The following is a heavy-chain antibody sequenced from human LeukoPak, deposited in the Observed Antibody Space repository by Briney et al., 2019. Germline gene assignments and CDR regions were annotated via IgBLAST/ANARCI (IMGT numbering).Heavy chain of an antibody. CDR1: GGSFCGYY. V-gene: IGHV4-34*01. Sequence: SETLSLTCAVYGGSFCGYYWSWIRQPPGKGLEWIGEINHSGSTNYNPSLKSRVTISVDTSKNQFSLKLSSVTAADTAVYYCARSRRGWFDPWGQGTLVTVSS. CDR2: INHSGST. J-gene: IGHJ5*02. CDR3: ARSRRGWFDP.